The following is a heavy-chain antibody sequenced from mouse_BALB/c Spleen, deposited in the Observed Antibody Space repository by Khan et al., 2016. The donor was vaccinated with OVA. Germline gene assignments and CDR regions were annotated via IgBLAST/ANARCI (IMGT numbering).Heavy chain of an antibody. D-gene: IGHD2-1*01. CDR1: GYIFTSYW. CDR3: ARESGYGNCFAY. CDR2: IYPGTGST. J-gene: IGHJ3*01. V-gene: IGHV1S132*01. Sequence: VQLQESGGDLVRPGASVKLSCKTSGYIFTSYWIHWVKQRSGQGLEWIARIYPGTGSTYYNEKFKGKATLTADNSSSTAYMQLSSLKSEDSSVYRCARESGYGNCFAYWGQGTLVTVSA.